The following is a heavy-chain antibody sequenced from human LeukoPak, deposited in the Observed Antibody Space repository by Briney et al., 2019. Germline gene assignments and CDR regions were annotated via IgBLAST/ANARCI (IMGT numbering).Heavy chain of an antibody. J-gene: IGHJ4*02. V-gene: IGHV3-21*01. D-gene: IGHD3-22*01. CDR2: ISSSSSYI. CDR3: ARDPGHYYDSSGYFGY. CDR1: GFTFSSYS. Sequence: PGGSLRLSCAASGFTFSSYSMSWVRQAPGKGLEWVSSISSSSSYIYYADSVKGRFTISRDNAKNSLYLQMNSLRAEDTAVYYCARDPGHYYDSSGYFGYWGQGTLVTVSS.